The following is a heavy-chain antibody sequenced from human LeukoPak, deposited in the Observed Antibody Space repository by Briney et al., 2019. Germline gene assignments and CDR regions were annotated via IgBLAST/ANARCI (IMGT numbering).Heavy chain of an antibody. V-gene: IGHV4-34*01. J-gene: IGHJ3*02. CDR2: INHSGST. CDR3: ARQPYYDFWSGHADGAFDI. CDR1: GGSFSGYY. D-gene: IGHD3-3*01. Sequence: SETLSLTCAVYGGSFSGYYWSWIRQPPGKGLDWIGEINHSGSTNYNPSLKSRVTISVDTSKNQFSLKLSSVTAADTAVYYCARQPYYDFWSGHADGAFDIWGQGTLVTVSS.